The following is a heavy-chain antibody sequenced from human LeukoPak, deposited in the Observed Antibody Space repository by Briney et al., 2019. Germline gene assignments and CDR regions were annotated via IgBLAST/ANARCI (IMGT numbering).Heavy chain of an antibody. Sequence: SETLSLTCTVSGGSISSYYWSWIRQPPGKGLEWIGYIYYSGSTNYNPSLKSRVTISVDTSKNQFSLKLSLVTAADTAVYYCARANHYYYYMDVWGKGTTVTVSS. J-gene: IGHJ6*03. V-gene: IGHV4-59*01. CDR1: GGSISSYY. CDR3: ARANHYYYYMDV. CDR2: IYYSGST.